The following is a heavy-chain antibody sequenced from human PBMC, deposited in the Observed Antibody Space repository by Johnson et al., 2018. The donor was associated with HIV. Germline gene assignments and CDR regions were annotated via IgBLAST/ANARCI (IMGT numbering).Heavy chain of an antibody. D-gene: IGHD1-26*01. Sequence: QLVESGGGVVQPGRSLRLSCAASGFTFSYYAMHWVRQAPGKGLEWVSAISGSGGSTYYADSVKGRFTISRDNSKNTLYLQMNSLRAEDTAVYYCARIVGATLAFDIWGQGTMVTVSS. CDR3: ARIVGATLAFDI. J-gene: IGHJ3*02. V-gene: IGHV3-23*04. CDR2: ISGSGGST. CDR1: GFTFSYYA.